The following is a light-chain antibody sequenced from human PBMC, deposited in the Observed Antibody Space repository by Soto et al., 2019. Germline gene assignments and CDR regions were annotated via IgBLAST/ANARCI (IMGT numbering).Light chain of an antibody. CDR3: QTWASGIRV. J-gene: IGLJ2*01. CDR1: SGHSSYA. Sequence: QLVLTQSPSASAPLGASVKLTCTLNSGHSSYAIAWHQQQPEKGPRFLMRLKSDGSHTKGDGIPDRFSGSSPGAERYLTISSLQSEDEADYYCQTWASGIRVFGGGTKLTVL. V-gene: IGLV4-69*01. CDR2: LKSDGSH.